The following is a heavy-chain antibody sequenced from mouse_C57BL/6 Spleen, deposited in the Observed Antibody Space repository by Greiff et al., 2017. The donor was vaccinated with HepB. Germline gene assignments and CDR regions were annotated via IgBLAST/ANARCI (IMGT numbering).Heavy chain of an antibody. CDR3: ASRGGSLDY. V-gene: IGHV1-50*01. CDR2: IDPSDSYT. Sequence: QVQLQQPGAELVKPGASVKLSCKASGYTFTSYWMQWVKQRPGQGLEWIGEIDPSDSYTNYNQKFKGKATLTVDTSSSTAYMQLSSLTSEDSAVYYCASRGGSLDYWGQGTSVTVSS. J-gene: IGHJ4*01. CDR1: GYTFTSYW.